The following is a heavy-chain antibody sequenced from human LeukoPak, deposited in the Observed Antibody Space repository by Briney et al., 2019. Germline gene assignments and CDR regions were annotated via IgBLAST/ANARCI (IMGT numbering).Heavy chain of an antibody. Sequence: ASVKVSCKASGYTFTSYDINWVRQATGQGLEWMGWMNPNSGNTGYAQKFQGRVTMTRNTSISTAYMELSSLRSEETAVYYCARGPKLRYYYYYMDVWGKGTTVTVSS. V-gene: IGHV1-8*01. CDR1: GYTFTSYD. CDR2: MNPNSGNT. J-gene: IGHJ6*03. CDR3: ARGPKLRYYYYYMDV. D-gene: IGHD6-6*01.